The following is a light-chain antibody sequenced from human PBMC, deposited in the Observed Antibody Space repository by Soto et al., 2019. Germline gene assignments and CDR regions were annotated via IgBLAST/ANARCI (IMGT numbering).Light chain of an antibody. CDR3: NSFRGTSTTPYYV. CDR2: EVS. Sequence: QSVLTQPASVSASPGQSITISCTGTSSDVGGYNYVSWYQQHPGRAPKLMIYEVSNRPSGVSNRFSGSKSGNTASLSISGLQAEDEADYYCNSFRGTSTTPYYVFGTGTKVTVL. J-gene: IGLJ1*01. V-gene: IGLV2-14*01. CDR1: SSDVGGYNY.